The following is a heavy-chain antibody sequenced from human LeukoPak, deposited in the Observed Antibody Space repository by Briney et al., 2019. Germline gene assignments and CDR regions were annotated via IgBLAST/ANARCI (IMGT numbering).Heavy chain of an antibody. CDR2: IHYTGTT. CDR3: ARHNQVTVTTSSYSYPMDV. J-gene: IGHJ6*02. Sequence: SETLSLTCTVSGGSVSGYFWSWLRQPPGKGLEWVAYIHYTGTTNYNPSLKSRLMISVDTSKNQFSLKLSSVTAADTAVYYCARHNQVTVTTSSYSYPMDVWGQGTTVSVPS. CDR1: GGSVSGYF. V-gene: IGHV4-59*08. D-gene: IGHD4-4*01.